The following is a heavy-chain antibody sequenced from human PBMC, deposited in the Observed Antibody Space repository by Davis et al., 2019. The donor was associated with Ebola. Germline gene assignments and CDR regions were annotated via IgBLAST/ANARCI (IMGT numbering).Heavy chain of an antibody. D-gene: IGHD3-22*01. V-gene: IGHV4-59*12. CDR1: GGSISSYY. Sequence: MPSETLSLTCTVSGGSISSYYWSWIRQPPGKGLEWIGYIYYSGSTNYNPSLKSRVTISVDTSKNQFSLKLSSVTAADTAVYYCASKYYYDSSGYYWFDPWGQGTLVTVSS. CDR2: IYYSGST. J-gene: IGHJ5*02. CDR3: ASKYYYDSSGYYWFDP.